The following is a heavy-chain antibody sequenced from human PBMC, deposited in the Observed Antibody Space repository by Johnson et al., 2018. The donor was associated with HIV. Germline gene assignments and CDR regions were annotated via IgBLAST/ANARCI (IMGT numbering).Heavy chain of an antibody. Sequence: QVQLVESGGGLVQPGGSLRLSCAASGFSFSDYYMTWIRQAPGKGLEWVAILPYDGSNKYYADSVKGRFTISRDNSKNTLYLQMSSLRPEDTAVYYCARGGMWLSGDGFDMWGQGTMVTVYS. J-gene: IGHJ3*02. V-gene: IGHV3-30-3*01. CDR1: GFSFSDYY. CDR3: ARGGMWLSGDGFDM. D-gene: IGHD3-22*01. CDR2: LPYDGSNK.